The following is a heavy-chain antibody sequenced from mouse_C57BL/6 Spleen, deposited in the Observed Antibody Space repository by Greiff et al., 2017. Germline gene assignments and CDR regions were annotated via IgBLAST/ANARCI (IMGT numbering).Heavy chain of an antibody. D-gene: IGHD1-1*01. CDR1: GFTFSSYA. CDR3: ARDNYYGSIFDY. V-gene: IGHV5-4*01. Sequence: EVMLVESGGGLVKPGGSLKLSCAASGFTFSSYAMSWVRQTPEKRLEWVATISDGGSYTYYPDNVKGRFTISRDNAKNNLYLQMSHLKSEDTAMYYCARDNYYGSIFDYWGQGTTLTVSS. CDR2: ISDGGSYT. J-gene: IGHJ2*01.